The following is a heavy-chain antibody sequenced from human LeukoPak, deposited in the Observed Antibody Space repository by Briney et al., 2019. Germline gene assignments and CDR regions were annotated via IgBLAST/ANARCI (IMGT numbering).Heavy chain of an antibody. Sequence: GRSLRLSCAASGFTFSSYGMHWVRQAPGKGLEWMASLSFDGSIKYYADSLRGRFTISRDNSKNTLYLQMNSLRPEDTAVYYCAKDQYDYVWQSFRYTFDYWGQGTLVTVSS. CDR1: GFTFSSYG. CDR2: LSFDGSIK. CDR3: AKDQYDYVWQSFRYTFDY. V-gene: IGHV3-30*18. D-gene: IGHD3-16*02. J-gene: IGHJ4*02.